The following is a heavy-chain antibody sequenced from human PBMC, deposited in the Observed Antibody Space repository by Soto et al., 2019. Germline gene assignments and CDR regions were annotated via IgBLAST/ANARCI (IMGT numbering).Heavy chain of an antibody. V-gene: IGHV3-48*02. J-gene: IGHJ6*02. CDR1: GFTFSSYS. CDR3: ARAGGSGSYVFYYYGMDV. CDR2: ISSSSSTI. D-gene: IGHD3-10*01. Sequence: GGSLRLSCAASGFTFSSYSMNWVRQAPGKGLEWVSYISSSSSTIYYADSVKGRFTISRDNAKNSLYLQMNSLRDGDTAVYYCARAGGSGSYVFYYYGMDVWGQGTTVTVSS.